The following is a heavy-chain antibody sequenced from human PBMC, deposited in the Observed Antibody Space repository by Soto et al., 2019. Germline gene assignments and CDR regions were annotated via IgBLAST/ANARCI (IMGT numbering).Heavy chain of an antibody. V-gene: IGHV3-21*01. Sequence: PWWSLRLSCAASVFTFSSYSMNWFRQAPGKGLEWVSSISSSSSYIYYADSVKGRFTISRDNAKNSLYLQMNSLRAEDTAVYYCARVRLFGVVIATVDYWGQGTLVTVSS. CDR1: VFTFSSYS. CDR2: ISSSSSYI. J-gene: IGHJ4*02. D-gene: IGHD3-3*01. CDR3: ARVRLFGVVIATVDY.